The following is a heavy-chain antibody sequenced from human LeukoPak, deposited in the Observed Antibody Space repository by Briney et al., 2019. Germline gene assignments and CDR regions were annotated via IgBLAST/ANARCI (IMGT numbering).Heavy chain of an antibody. CDR1: GDSIGSGDYY. V-gene: IGHV4-61*02. CDR2: ISSSGST. D-gene: IGHD3-22*01. CDR3: ARGPYSYDSSGAFDI. J-gene: IGHJ3*02. Sequence: SETLSLTCTVSGDSIGSGDYYWSWIRQPAGKGLEWIGRISSSGSTNYNPSLKSRVTISVDTSKNQFSLKLSSVTAADTAAYFCARGPYSYDSSGAFDIWGQGTMVTVSS.